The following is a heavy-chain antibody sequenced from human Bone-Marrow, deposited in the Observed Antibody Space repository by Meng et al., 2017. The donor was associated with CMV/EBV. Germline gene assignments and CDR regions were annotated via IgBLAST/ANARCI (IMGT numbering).Heavy chain of an antibody. V-gene: IGHV1-2*02. CDR2: INPNSGGT. Sequence: QGAVAQSGAGVKKPGASVKVSCKASGYTFTGYYMHWVRQAPGQGLEWMGWINPNSGGTNYAQKFQGRVTMTRDTSISTAYMELSRLRSDDTAVYYCARDLGGYCSGGSCLWGQGTLVTVSS. J-gene: IGHJ4*02. CDR1: GYTFTGYY. CDR3: ARDLGGYCSGGSCL. D-gene: IGHD2-15*01.